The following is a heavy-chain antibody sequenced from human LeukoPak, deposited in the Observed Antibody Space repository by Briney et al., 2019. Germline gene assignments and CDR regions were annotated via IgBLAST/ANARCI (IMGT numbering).Heavy chain of an antibody. Sequence: SETLSLTCTVSGGSISSYYWSWIRQPPGKGLEWIGYIYYSGSTNYNPSLKSRVTISVDTSKNQFSLKLSSVTAADTAVYYCARVWGIAAAGDFDYWGQGTLVTVSS. CDR3: ARVWGIAAAGDFDY. V-gene: IGHV4-59*12. D-gene: IGHD6-13*01. J-gene: IGHJ4*02. CDR1: GGSISSYY. CDR2: IYYSGST.